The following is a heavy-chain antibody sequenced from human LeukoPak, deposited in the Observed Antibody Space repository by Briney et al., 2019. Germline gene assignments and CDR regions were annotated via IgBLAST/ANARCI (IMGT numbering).Heavy chain of an antibody. CDR3: ARDLGYSAGRFDY. J-gene: IGHJ4*02. D-gene: IGHD6-13*01. V-gene: IGHV4-39*02. CDR2: IYYSGST. Sequence: SETLSLTCTVSGGSISSSSYYWGWIRQPPGKGLEWIGSIYYSGSTYYSPSLKSRVTISVDTSKNQFSLKLSSVTAADTAVYYCARDLGYSAGRFDYWGQGTLVTVSS. CDR1: GGSISSSSYY.